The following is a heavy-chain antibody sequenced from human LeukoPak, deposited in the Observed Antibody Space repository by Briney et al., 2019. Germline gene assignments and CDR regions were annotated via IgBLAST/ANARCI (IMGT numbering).Heavy chain of an antibody. V-gene: IGHV3-74*01. CDR1: GFTFSSYW. Sequence: GGSLRLSCAASGFTFSSYWTHWVRQAPGKGLVWVSRINSDGSSTSYADSVKGRFTISRDNAKNTLYLQMNSLRAEDTAVYYCARDQELYSSGYPFFDYWGQGTLVTVSS. CDR2: INSDGSST. J-gene: IGHJ4*02. D-gene: IGHD6-19*01. CDR3: ARDQELYSSGYPFFDY.